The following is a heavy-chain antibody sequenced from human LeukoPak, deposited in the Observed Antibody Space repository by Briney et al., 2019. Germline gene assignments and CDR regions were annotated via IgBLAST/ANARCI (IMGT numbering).Heavy chain of an antibody. CDR1: GFTFSSHA. D-gene: IGHD3-22*01. CDR3: AKHRYDSSGYRFDY. J-gene: IGHJ4*02. CDR2: ITGSGGST. Sequence: PGGSLRLSCAASGFTFSSHAMSWVRQAPGKGLEWVSAITGSGGSTYYADSVEGRFTISRDNSKNTLYLQMSSLTAEDTAVYHRAKHRYDSSGYRFDYWGQGTLVTVSS. V-gene: IGHV3-23*01.